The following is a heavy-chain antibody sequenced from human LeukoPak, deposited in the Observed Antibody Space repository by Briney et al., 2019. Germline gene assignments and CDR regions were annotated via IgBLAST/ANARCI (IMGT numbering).Heavy chain of an antibody. CDR1: GGSFSGYY. V-gene: IGHV4-34*01. J-gene: IGHJ4*02. CDR3: ARGHQLLFVY. CDR2: INHSGST. Sequence: PSETLSLTCAVYGGSFSGYYWSWIRQPPGKGLEWIGEINHSGSTNYNPSLKSRVTISVDTSKNQFSLKLSSVTAADTAVYYCARGHQLLFVYWGQGTLVTVSP. D-gene: IGHD2-2*01.